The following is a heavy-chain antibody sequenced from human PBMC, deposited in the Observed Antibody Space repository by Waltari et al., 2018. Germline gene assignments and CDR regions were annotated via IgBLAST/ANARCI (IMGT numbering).Heavy chain of an antibody. J-gene: IGHJ4*02. D-gene: IGHD6-19*01. CDR1: GFTFSTYS. V-gene: IGHV3-21*01. CDR2: ISSSSSYI. Sequence: EVQLVESGGGLVKPGGSLSLSCAASGFTFSTYSITWVRQAPGKGLEWVSSISSSSSYIYYADSVKGRFTISRDNAKNSLYLQMNSLRAEDTAVYYCARESVSGWSHFDYWGQGTLVTVSS. CDR3: ARESVSGWSHFDY.